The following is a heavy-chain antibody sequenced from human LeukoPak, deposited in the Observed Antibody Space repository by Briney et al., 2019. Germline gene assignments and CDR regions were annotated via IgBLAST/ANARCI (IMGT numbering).Heavy chain of an antibody. CDR2: ISAYNGNT. CDR3: AKGAGPRIFYAFDI. CDR1: GYTFTSYG. J-gene: IGHJ3*02. V-gene: IGHV1-18*01. Sequence: ASVKVSCKAPGYTFTSYGISWVRQAPGQGLEWMGWISAYNGNTNYAQKLQGRVTMTTDTSTSTAYMELRSLRSDDTALYYCAKGAGPRIFYAFDIWGQGTMVTVSS. D-gene: IGHD2-15*01.